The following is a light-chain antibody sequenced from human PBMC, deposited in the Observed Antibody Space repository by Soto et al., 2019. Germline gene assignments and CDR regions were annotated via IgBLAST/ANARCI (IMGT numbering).Light chain of an antibody. V-gene: IGLV1-47*01. CDR3: AAWDDGLSGYV. Sequence: QSVLTQPLSASGTPGQRVTISCSGSSSNIGSNYVYWYQQLPGTAPKLLIYRNNQRPSGVPDRFSGSKSSTSATLAISGLRSEDEADYYCAAWDDGLSGYVFGTGTKVTVL. CDR1: SSNIGSNY. J-gene: IGLJ1*01. CDR2: RNN.